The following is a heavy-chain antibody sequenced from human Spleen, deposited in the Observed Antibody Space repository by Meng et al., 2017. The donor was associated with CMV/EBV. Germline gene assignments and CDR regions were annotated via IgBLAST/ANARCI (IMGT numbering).Heavy chain of an antibody. V-gene: IGHV4-34*09. J-gene: IGHJ5*02. Sequence: SETLSLTCAVYGGSFSGYYWSWIRQPPGKGLEWIGEINHSGSTNYNPSLKSRLAISLDTPKNQFSLNLTSVTAADTAVYYCARGGYTSGSGWFAPWGQGTLVTVSS. CDR1: GGSFSGYY. CDR2: INHSGST. CDR3: ARGGYTSGSGWFAP. D-gene: IGHD1-1*01.